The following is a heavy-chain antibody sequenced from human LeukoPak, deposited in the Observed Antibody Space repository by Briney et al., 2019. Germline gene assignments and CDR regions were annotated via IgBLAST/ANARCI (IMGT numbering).Heavy chain of an antibody. J-gene: IGHJ4*02. CDR3: ARTKNIAAAGAFDY. V-gene: IGHV3-21*01. CDR1: GFTFSSYS. CDR2: ISSSSSYI. D-gene: IGHD6-13*01. Sequence: GGSLRLSCAASGFTFSSYSMNWVRQAPGKGLEWVSSISSSSSYIYYADSVKGRFTISRDNAKNPLYLQMNSLRAEDTAVYYCARTKNIAAAGAFDYWGQGTLVTVSS.